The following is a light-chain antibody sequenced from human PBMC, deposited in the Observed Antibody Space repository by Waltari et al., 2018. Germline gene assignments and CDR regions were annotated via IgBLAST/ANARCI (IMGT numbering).Light chain of an antibody. Sequence: QSALTQPASVSGSPGQSITISCTGPSSDVGSYNLVTWYQHHPGKAPKLMIYEGSKRPSGVSNRFSGSKSGNTASLTISGLQAEDEADYYCCSYAGSSTYVFGTGTKVTVL. CDR3: CSYAGSSTYV. CDR2: EGS. CDR1: SSDVGSYNL. V-gene: IGLV2-23*01. J-gene: IGLJ1*01.